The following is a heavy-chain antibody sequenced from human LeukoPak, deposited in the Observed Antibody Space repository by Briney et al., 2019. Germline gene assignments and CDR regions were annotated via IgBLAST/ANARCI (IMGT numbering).Heavy chain of an antibody. J-gene: IGHJ6*02. V-gene: IGHV3-33*01. CDR1: GFTFSSYG. CDR2: IWYDGSNK. CDR3: ARGVEGAYSSSWSFSSSYYYYGMDV. Sequence: GGSLRLSCAASGFTFSSYGMHWVRQAPGKGLEWVAVIWYDGSNKYYADSVKGRFTISRDNSKDTLYLQMNSLRAEDTAVYYCARGVEGAYSSSWSFSSSYYYYGMDVWGQGTTVTVSS. D-gene: IGHD6-13*01.